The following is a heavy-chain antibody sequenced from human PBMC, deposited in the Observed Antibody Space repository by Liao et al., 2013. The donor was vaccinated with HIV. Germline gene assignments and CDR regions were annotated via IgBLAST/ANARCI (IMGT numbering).Heavy chain of an antibody. V-gene: IGHV4-39*07. CDR3: ATLGDLLTGFYFYSEY. CDR2: TYYRGST. D-gene: IGHD3-9*01. Sequence: QLQLQESGPGLVKPSETLSLTCTVSGGSISSSNYYWVWIRQPPGKGLEWIGSTYYRGSTYYNPSLKSRLTISVDTSKNQFSLKLSSVTAADTAVYYCATLGDLLTGFYFYSEYWGLGTLVTVSS. CDR1: GGSISSSNYY. J-gene: IGHJ4*02.